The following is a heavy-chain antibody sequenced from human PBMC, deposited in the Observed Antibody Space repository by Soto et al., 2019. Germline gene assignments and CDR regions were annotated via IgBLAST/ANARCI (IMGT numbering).Heavy chain of an antibody. Sequence: QVQLQESGPGLVKPSDTLSLTCAVSGYSISSSNWWGWIRQPPGKGLEWIGYIYYSGSTYYNPSLKSRVTMSVDTSKNQFSLKLSSXTXXXXXXXXXXXXXXXXXYWGQGTLVTVSS. V-gene: IGHV4-28*01. CDR3: XXXXXXXXY. J-gene: IGHJ4*02. CDR1: GYSISSSNW. CDR2: IYYSGST.